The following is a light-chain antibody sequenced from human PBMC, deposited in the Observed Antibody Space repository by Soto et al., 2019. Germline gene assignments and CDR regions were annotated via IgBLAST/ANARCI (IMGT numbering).Light chain of an antibody. Sequence: DIVLTQSPGTLSLSPGERATLSCRASQSVSSSYLAWYQQKPGQAPRLLIYGASSRATGIPDRFSGSGSGTEFTITISRLEPEDFSVYYCQQYGSSPATFHQGTKLEIK. CDR3: QQYGSSPAT. CDR1: QSVSSSY. V-gene: IGKV3-20*01. J-gene: IGKJ2*01. CDR2: GAS.